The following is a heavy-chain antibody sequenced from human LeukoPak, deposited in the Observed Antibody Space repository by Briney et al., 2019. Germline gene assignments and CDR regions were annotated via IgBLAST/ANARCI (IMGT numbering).Heavy chain of an antibody. J-gene: IGHJ6*03. Sequence: ASLKLSCTASGYTFTTYDINWGRQATGQGLEWRGGMNPNIGNTGYAQKFPGRVTMTRNTTRSTTYMEITSLRSEDPAVYYCAGAGRGLNRAAARYYYYYNDVYGKG. CDR1: GYTFTTYD. D-gene: IGHD6-13*01. CDR2: MNPNIGNT. CDR3: AGAGRGLNRAAARYYYYYNDV. V-gene: IGHV1-8*01.